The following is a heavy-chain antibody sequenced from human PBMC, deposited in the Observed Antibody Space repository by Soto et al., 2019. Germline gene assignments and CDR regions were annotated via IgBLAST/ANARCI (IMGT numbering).Heavy chain of an antibody. J-gene: IGHJ6*02. V-gene: IGHV1-18*01. CDR2: ISAYNGNT. CDR3: ARSELTTVTHYYYYGMDV. CDR1: GFTFTSYC. Sequence: ASVKASWKASGFTFTSYCSRWARQAPGKGLEWMGWISAYNGNTNYAQKLQGRVTMTTDTSTSTAYMELRSLRSDDTAVYYCARSELTTVTHYYYYGMDVWGQGTTVTVSS. D-gene: IGHD4-4*01.